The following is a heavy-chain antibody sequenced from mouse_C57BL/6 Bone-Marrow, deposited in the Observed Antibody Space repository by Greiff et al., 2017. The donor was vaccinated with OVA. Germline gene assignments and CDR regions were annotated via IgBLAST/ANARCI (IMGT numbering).Heavy chain of an antibody. V-gene: IGHV14-2*01. CDR3: ARRQLRLRGYFDY. Sequence: VHVKQSGAELVKPGASVKLSCTASGFNIKDYYMHWVKQRTEQGLEWIGRIDPEDGETKYAPKFQGKATITADTSSNTAYLQLSSLTSEDTAVYYCARRQLRLRGYFDYWGQGTTLTVSS. D-gene: IGHD3-2*02. J-gene: IGHJ2*01. CDR1: GFNIKDYY. CDR2: IDPEDGET.